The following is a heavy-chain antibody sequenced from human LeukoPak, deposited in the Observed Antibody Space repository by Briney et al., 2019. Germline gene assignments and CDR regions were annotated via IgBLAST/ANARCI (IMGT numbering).Heavy chain of an antibody. CDR3: ARDYCSSARCSVSFDM. Sequence: PSETLSLTCTVSGGSISSYYWSWIRQPAGKGLEWIGRIYTSGSTNYNPSLKSRVTMSVDTSKNQFSLKLSSVTAADTAVYYCARDYCSSARCSVSFDMWGQGTLVTVSS. CDR2: IYTSGST. V-gene: IGHV4-4*07. J-gene: IGHJ3*02. D-gene: IGHD2-2*01. CDR1: GGSISSYY.